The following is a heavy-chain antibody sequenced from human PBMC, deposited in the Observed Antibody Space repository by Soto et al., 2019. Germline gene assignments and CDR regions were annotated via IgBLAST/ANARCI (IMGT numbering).Heavy chain of an antibody. CDR2: VNPIVGMS. V-gene: IGHV1-69*02. J-gene: IGHJ4*02. Sequence: QVDLVQSGAEVKKPGSSVKVSCTASEGTFYSYTLNWVRQAPGQRPEWVGRVNPIVGMSTSASKFQGRVTLTADKSTSKAYMDLTGLKSDDTAVYYCATSYGSGSTHPDSWGQGTLVTVSS. D-gene: IGHD3-10*01. CDR3: ATSYGSGSTHPDS. CDR1: EGTFYSYT.